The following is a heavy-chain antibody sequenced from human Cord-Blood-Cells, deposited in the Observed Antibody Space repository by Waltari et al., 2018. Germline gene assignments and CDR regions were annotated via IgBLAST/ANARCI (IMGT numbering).Heavy chain of an antibody. V-gene: IGHV1-69*12. Sequence: QVQLVQSGAEVKKPGSSVKVSCKASGGTFSSYAISWVRQAPGQGLEWMGGIIPVFGTANYAQKFQCRVTITADESTSTAYMELSSLRSEDTAVYYCARLSSDCSGGSCYYFDYWGQGTLVTVSS. CDR1: GGTFSSYA. D-gene: IGHD2-15*01. CDR3: ARLSSDCSGGSCYYFDY. J-gene: IGHJ4*02. CDR2: IIPVFGTA.